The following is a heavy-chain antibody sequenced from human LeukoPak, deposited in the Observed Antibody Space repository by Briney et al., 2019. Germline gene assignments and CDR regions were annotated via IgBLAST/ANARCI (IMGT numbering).Heavy chain of an antibody. V-gene: IGHV3-53*01. J-gene: IGHJ4*02. CDR3: ARGHIAVAGFYGAGPSDY. Sequence: GGSLRLSCAASGLTVSSSYMSWVRQAQGKGLEWVSVLYSGGNTYYADSVKGRFTISRDNSKNTLYLQMNSLRGEDTAVYYCARGHIAVAGFYGAGPSDYWGQGTLVTVSS. D-gene: IGHD6-19*01. CDR1: GLTVSSSY. CDR2: LYSGGNT.